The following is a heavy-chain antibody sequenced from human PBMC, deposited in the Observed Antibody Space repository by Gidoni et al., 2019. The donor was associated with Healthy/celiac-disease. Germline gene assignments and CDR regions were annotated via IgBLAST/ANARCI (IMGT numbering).Heavy chain of an antibody. Sequence: QVQLVESGGGVVQPGRSLRLSCAAYGFTFSSYGMHWVRQAPGKGLEWVAVIWYDGSKKYYADSVKGRFTISRDNSKNTLYLQMNSLRAEDTAVYYCARDPRIGDRDDWLLLGFDYWGQGTLVTVSS. J-gene: IGHJ4*02. CDR3: ARDPRIGDRDDWLLLGFDY. V-gene: IGHV3-33*01. D-gene: IGHD3-9*01. CDR1: GFTFSSYG. CDR2: IWYDGSKK.